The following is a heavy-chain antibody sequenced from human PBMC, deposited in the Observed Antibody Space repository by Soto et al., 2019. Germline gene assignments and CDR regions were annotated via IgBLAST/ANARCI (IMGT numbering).Heavy chain of an antibody. J-gene: IGHJ4*02. CDR1: GFTFSSYG. D-gene: IGHD6-19*01. CDR3: AGGNSSGWPYYFDY. Sequence: GGSLRLSCAASGFTFSSYGMHWVRQAPGKGLEWVAVIWYDGSNKYYADSVKGRFTISRDNSKNTLYLQMNSLRAEDTAVYYCAGGNSSGWPYYFDYWGQGTLVTVSS. V-gene: IGHV3-33*01. CDR2: IWYDGSNK.